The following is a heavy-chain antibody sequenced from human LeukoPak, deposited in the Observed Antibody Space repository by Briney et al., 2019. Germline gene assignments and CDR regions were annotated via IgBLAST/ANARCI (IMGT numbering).Heavy chain of an antibody. D-gene: IGHD6-13*01. CDR3: ARDGTAAGLYFDL. V-gene: IGHV3-7*01. Sequence: GSLRLSCAVSGFTFSNYWMNWVRQAPGKGLEWVASIGQDGGEKSYVDSVKGRFTISRDNTKNSLYLQMSSLRAEDTAVYYCARDGTAAGLYFDLWGQGTLVTVSS. J-gene: IGHJ4*01. CDR1: GFTFSNYW. CDR2: IGQDGGEK.